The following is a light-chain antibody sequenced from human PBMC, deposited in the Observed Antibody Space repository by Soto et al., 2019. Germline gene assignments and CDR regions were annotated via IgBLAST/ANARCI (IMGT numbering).Light chain of an antibody. J-gene: IGKJ2*01. CDR3: QYYGSSLLYT. V-gene: IGKV3-20*01. Sequence: ETVLTQSPGTLSLSPGERTTLSCRASQSIGSNYLAWYQQKPGQAPRLLIYGASSRATGIPDRFSGSGSGTDFTLTIIRLEPEDFALYYCQYYGSSLLYTFGQGTKLEIK. CDR1: QSIGSNY. CDR2: GAS.